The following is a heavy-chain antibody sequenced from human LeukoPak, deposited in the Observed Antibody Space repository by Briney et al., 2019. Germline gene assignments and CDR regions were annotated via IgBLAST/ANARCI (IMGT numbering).Heavy chain of an antibody. CDR3: ARDTTMVRAQNS. J-gene: IGHJ4*02. CDR1: GFTFSDYY. CDR2: ISSSGSTI. Sequence: PGGSLRLSCAASGFTFSDYYMSWIRQAPGKGLEWVSYISSSGSTIYYADSVKGRFTISRDNEKNSLYLQMTSLRAEDTAVYYCARDTTMVRAQNSWGQGTLVTVSP. V-gene: IGHV3-11*04. D-gene: IGHD3-10*01.